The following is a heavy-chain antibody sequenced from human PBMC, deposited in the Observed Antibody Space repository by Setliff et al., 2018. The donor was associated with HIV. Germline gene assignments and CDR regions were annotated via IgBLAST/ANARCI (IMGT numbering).Heavy chain of an antibody. D-gene: IGHD1-26*01. V-gene: IGHV3-74*01. J-gene: IGHJ3*02. Sequence: TGGSLRLSCAASGFTFSSYWMHWVRQAPGKGLVWVSRINSDGSSTSYADSVKGRFTISRDNSKNTLYLQMDSLRPEDTAVYYCARILQVGGTTRYAFDIWGQGTMVTVS. CDR2: INSDGSST. CDR1: GFTFSSYW. CDR3: ARILQVGGTTRYAFDI.